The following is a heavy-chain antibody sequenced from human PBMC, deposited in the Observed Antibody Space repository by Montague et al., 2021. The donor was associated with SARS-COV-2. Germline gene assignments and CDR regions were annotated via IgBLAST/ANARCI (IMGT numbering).Heavy chain of an antibody. D-gene: IGHD3-22*01. CDR1: GGSFSDKY. V-gene: IGHV4-34*01. Sequence: SETLSLTCAVYGGSFSDKYWSWIRKPPGKGLEWIGEINHRGTSNYNPSLKSRVSISVDTSKNQFSLYLGSVTAADTAVYYCARGRQHFNMIVVVMTGGEYYFDYWGQGTLVTVSS. CDR2: INHRGTS. CDR3: ARGRQHFNMIVVVMTGGEYYFDY. J-gene: IGHJ4*02.